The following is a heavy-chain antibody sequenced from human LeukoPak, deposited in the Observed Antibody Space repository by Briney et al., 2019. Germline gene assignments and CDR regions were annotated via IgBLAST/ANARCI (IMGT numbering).Heavy chain of an antibody. Sequence: GGSLRLSCAASGFTFSSYGMHWVRQAPGKGLESVAVISYDGSNKHYADSVKGRSTISRDNSKNTLSLQMNSLRAEDTAVYYCAKGGKSSSGWYNRYFDYWGQGTLVTVSS. J-gene: IGHJ4*02. D-gene: IGHD6-19*01. CDR3: AKGGKSSSGWYNRYFDY. V-gene: IGHV3-30*18. CDR2: ISYDGSNK. CDR1: GFTFSSYG.